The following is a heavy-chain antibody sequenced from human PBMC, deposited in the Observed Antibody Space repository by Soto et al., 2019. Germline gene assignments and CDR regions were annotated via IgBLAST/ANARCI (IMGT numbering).Heavy chain of an antibody. CDR3: ARAGYFDWYANFHY. D-gene: IGHD3-9*01. CDR1: GFSLSNARMG. CDR2: IFSNDGK. Sequence: QVTLKESGPVLVKPTETLTLTCTVAGFSLSNARMGVSWIRQPPGKALEWLAHIFSNDGKSYSTSLKSRLTISKDTSKSQVVLTMNNKDPVDTATYYCARAGYFDWYANFHYWGQGTLVTVSS. J-gene: IGHJ4*02. V-gene: IGHV2-26*01.